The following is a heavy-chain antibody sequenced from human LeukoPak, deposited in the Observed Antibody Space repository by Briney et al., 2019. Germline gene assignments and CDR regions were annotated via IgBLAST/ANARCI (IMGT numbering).Heavy chain of an antibody. CDR3: ARGLHDSSGYYLPPLDY. J-gene: IGHJ4*02. V-gene: IGHV3-33*01. Sequence: GGSLRLSCAASGFTFSSYGMHWVRQAPGKGLEWVAVIWYDGSNKYYADSVKGRFTISRDNSKNTLYLQMNSLRAEDTAVYYCARGLHDSSGYYLPPLDYWGQGTLVTVSS. D-gene: IGHD3-22*01. CDR2: IWYDGSNK. CDR1: GFTFSSYG.